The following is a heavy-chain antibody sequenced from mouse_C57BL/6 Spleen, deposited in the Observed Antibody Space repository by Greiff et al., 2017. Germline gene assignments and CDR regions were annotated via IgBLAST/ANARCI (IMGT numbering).Heavy chain of an antibody. V-gene: IGHV14-4*01. CDR2: IDPENGDT. Sequence: VQLKESGAELVRPGASVKLSCTASGFNIKDDYMHWVKQRPEQGLEWIGWIDPENGDTEYASKFQGKATITADTSSNTAYLQLSSLTSEYAAVYYCTTSGDYDYALGYWGQGTSVTVSA. CDR3: TTSGDYDYALGY. CDR1: GFNIKDDY. D-gene: IGHD2-13*01. J-gene: IGHJ4*01.